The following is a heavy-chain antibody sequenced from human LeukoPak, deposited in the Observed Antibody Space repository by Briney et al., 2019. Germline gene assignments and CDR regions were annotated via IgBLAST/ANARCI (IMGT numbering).Heavy chain of an antibody. CDR2: IYYSGST. D-gene: IGHD3-3*01. V-gene: IGHV4-39*01. CDR3: SRHATTLRFLGSMDV. J-gene: IGHJ6*04. Sequence: SETLSLTCTVSGGSISSSSYYWGLIRQPRGKGLEWIVSIYYSGSTYYNPSLTSRVTISVDTSNNQFSLKLSSVTAADTAVYYCSRHATTLRFLGSMDVWGKGTTVTVSS. CDR1: GGSISSSSYY.